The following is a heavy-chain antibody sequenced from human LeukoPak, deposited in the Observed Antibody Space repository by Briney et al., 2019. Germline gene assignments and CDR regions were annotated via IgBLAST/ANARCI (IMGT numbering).Heavy chain of an antibody. CDR2: IKQDGSEK. V-gene: IGHV3-7*01. CDR1: GFTFSSYW. CDR3: AREQTIVVVPAAIGDYYYYMDV. Sequence: GGSLRLSCAASGFTFSSYWVSWVRQAPGKGLEWVANIKQDGSEKYYVDSVKGRFTISRDNAKNSLYLQMNSLRAEDTAVYYCAREQTIVVVPAAIGDYYYYMDVWGKGTTVTVSS. D-gene: IGHD2-2*02. J-gene: IGHJ6*03.